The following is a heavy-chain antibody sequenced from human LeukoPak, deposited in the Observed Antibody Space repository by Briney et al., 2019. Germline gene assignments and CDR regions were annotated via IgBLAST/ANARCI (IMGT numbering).Heavy chain of an antibody. CDR1: GLTFSSYS. CDR3: ASGKGHDFWSGYLSWFDP. CDR2: ISSSSSTI. D-gene: IGHD3-3*01. J-gene: IGHJ5*02. V-gene: IGHV3-48*04. Sequence: GGSLRLSCVASGLTFSSYSMNWVRQAPGKGLEWISYISSSSSTIYYADSVKGRFTISRDNAKNSLYLQMNSLRAEDTAVYYCASGKGHDFWSGYLSWFDPWGQGTLVTVSS.